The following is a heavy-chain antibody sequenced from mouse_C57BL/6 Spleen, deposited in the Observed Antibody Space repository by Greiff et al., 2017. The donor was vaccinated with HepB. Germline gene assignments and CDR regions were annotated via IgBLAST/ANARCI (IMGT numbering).Heavy chain of an antibody. Sequence: QVQLQQPGAELVKPGASVKLSCKASGNTFTSYWMHWVKQRPGQGLEWIGMIHPNSGSTNYNEKFKSKATLTVDKASSTAYMQLSSLTSEDSAVYYCAIITTVSNYYAMDYWGQGTSVTVSS. CDR3: AIITTVSNYYAMDY. D-gene: IGHD1-2*01. CDR2: IHPNSGST. V-gene: IGHV1-64*01. CDR1: GNTFTSYW. J-gene: IGHJ4*01.